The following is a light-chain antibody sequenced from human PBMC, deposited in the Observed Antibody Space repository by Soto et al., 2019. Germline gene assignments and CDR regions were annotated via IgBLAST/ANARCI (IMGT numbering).Light chain of an antibody. CDR1: QDISRF. CDR3: LQNYAYPWT. V-gene: IGKV1-17*03. CDR2: LAT. J-gene: IGKJ1*01. Sequence: DIQMTQSPSAVSASVGDRVTITCRASQDISRFLAWFQQNPGKVPKRLVYLATSLQSGAPSRFSGSGSGTEFNFTISSLQPEDFATYYCLQNYAYPWTFGQGTKVDSK.